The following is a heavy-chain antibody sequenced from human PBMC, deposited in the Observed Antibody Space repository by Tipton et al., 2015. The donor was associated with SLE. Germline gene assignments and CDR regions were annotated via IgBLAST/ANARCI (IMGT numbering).Heavy chain of an antibody. CDR1: GDSISNGGYY. V-gene: IGHV4-31*03. CDR3: ASVDDTVTTHFEH. CDR2: IYFSGIT. D-gene: IGHD4-17*01. Sequence: TLSLTCTVSGDSISNGGYYWSWIRQPPGKGLEWIGYIYFSGITSYNPSLNNRVSISVDTSNSQFSLKLSSVTAAYTAIYYCASVDDTVTTHFEHWGQGTLVTVSS. J-gene: IGHJ4*02.